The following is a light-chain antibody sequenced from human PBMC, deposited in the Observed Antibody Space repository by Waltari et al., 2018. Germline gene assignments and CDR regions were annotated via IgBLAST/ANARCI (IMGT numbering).Light chain of an antibody. V-gene: IGLV8-61*01. CDR1: SGSVSSTSY. J-gene: IGLJ3*02. CDR3: SMYMGSGVWV. CDR2: KGI. Sequence: QTVVTQEPSLSVSPGGTVTLTCALSSGSVSSTSYPTWYQQTPGQPPRTLVYKGIRRSSGVPDRFSGSILGNTAALTITGAQADDESDYYCSMYMGSGVWVVGGGTKLTVL.